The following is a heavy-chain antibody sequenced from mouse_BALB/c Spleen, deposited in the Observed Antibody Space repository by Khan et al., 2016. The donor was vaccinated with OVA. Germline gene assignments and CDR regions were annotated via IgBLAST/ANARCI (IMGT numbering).Heavy chain of an antibody. CDR3: ASGGYWYFDV. J-gene: IGHJ1*01. V-gene: IGHV9-3-1*01. CDR1: GYTFTNYG. Sequence: QIQLVQSGPELKKPGETVKISCKASGYTFTNYGMNWVKQAPGKGLKWMGWINTYTGEPTYTDDFTGRFAFSLVTSASTSFLQINNLKNEDTATYFCASGGYWYFDVWGAGTTITVSS. D-gene: IGHD1-1*02. CDR2: INTYTGEP.